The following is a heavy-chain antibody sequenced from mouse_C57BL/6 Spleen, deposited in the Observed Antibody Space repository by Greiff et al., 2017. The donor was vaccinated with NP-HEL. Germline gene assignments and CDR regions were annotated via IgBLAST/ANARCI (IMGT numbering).Heavy chain of an antibody. V-gene: IGHV5-4*03. CDR2: ISDGGSYT. Sequence: EVMLVESGGGLVKPGGSLKLSCAASGFTFSSYAMSWVRQTPEKRLEWVATISDGGSYTYYPDNVKGRFTISRDNAKNNLYLQLSHLKSEDTAMYYCARAGLLRIKTMDYWGQGTSVTVSS. D-gene: IGHD1-1*01. CDR1: GFTFSSYA. CDR3: ARAGLLRIKTMDY. J-gene: IGHJ4*01.